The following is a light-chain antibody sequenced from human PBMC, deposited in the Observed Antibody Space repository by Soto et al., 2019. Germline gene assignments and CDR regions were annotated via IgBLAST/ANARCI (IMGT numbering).Light chain of an antibody. CDR2: GAS. J-gene: IGKJ1*01. V-gene: IGKV1-5*01. CDR3: QRYGSSGT. CDR1: QSISSW. Sequence: DIQMTQSPSTLSASVGDIVTITFRASQSISSWLAWYQQRPGKAPKLLIYGASNSATGIPDRFSGSGSGTDFTLTISRLEPEDFAVYYCQRYGSSGTFGQGTKVDIK.